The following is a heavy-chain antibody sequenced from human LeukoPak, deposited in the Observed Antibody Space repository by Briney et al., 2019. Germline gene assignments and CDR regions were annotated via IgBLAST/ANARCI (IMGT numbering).Heavy chain of an antibody. CDR1: GGSISSGSYY. V-gene: IGHV4-61*02. Sequence: KPSQTLSLTCTVSGGSISSGSYYWSWIRQPAGKGLEWIGRIYTSGSTNYNPSLKSRVTISVDTSKNQFSLKLSSVTAADTAVYYCARTMVRGVILWGQGTLVTVSS. CDR2: IYTSGST. J-gene: IGHJ4*02. D-gene: IGHD3-10*01. CDR3: ARTMVRGVIL.